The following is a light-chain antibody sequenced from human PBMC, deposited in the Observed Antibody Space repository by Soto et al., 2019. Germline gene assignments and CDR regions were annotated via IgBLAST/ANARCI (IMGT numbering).Light chain of an antibody. CDR1: QSVSDTY. Sequence: ESVLTQSPGTLSLSPGERATLSCRTSQSVSDTYLAWYQQKPGQAPRLLIYHASCRATGIPDRFSGSGSGTDFTLTISRLEPEDFAVYYCQQYGTSPPVYAFGQGTKLEI. J-gene: IGKJ2*01. CDR3: QQYGTSPPVYA. CDR2: HAS. V-gene: IGKV3-20*01.